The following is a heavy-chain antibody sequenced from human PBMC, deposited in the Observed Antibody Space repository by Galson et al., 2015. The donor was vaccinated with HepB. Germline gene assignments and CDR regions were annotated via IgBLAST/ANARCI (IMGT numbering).Heavy chain of an antibody. D-gene: IGHD6-19*01. V-gene: IGHV1-46*01. CDR1: GYTFTRDH. CDR3: ARVMAFSDLAVAGYDY. J-gene: IGHJ4*02. CDR2: IHPRGGST. Sequence: SCKASGYTFTRDHVHWVRQAPGQGLEWMGIIHPRGGSTNHAQKFQGRVSMTRDTSTNTLYLQLNSLNSEDTAVYYCARVMAFSDLAVAGYDYWGQGTLVTVSS.